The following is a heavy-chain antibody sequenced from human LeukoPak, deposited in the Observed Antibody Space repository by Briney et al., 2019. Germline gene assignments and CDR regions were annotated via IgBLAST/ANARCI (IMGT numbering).Heavy chain of an antibody. CDR2: INPNSGGT. J-gene: IGHJ3*02. CDR1: GYTFTGYY. Sequence: SVKVSCKAFGYTFTGYYMHWVRQTPGQGLEWMGWINPNSGGTNYAQKSQGRVTMTRDTSMRTGYMELSRLRSDDTAVYYCARVVVGATTPEVAFDIWGQGTMVTVSS. CDR3: ARVVVGATTPEVAFDI. D-gene: IGHD1-26*01. V-gene: IGHV1-2*02.